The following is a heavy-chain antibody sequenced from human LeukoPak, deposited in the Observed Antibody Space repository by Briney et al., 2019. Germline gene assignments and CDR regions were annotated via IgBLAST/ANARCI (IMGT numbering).Heavy chain of an antibody. CDR1: GGSISGGSYY. J-gene: IGHJ5*02. D-gene: IGHD1-26*01. V-gene: IGHV4-61*02. CDR3: ARAVGSSESNWFDP. CDR2: IYTSGST. Sequence: SQTLSLTCTVSGGSISGGSYYWSWIRQPAGKGLEWIGRIYTSGSTNYNPSLMSRVTMSVDRSKNQFSLKLSSVTAADTAVYYCARAVGSSESNWFDPWGQGALVTVSS.